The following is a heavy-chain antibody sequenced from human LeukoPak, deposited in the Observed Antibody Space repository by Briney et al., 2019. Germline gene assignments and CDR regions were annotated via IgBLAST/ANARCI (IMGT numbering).Heavy chain of an antibody. D-gene: IGHD4-11*01. CDR1: GYTFTSYG. CDR3: ASRAYSRDYYYYYYMDV. Sequence: ASVKVSFKASGYTFTSYGISWVRQAPGQGLEWMGWISAYNGNTNYAQKLQGRVTMTTDTSTSTAYMELRSLRSDDTAVYYCASRAYSRDYYYYYYMDVWGKGATVTVSS. CDR2: ISAYNGNT. V-gene: IGHV1-18*01. J-gene: IGHJ6*03.